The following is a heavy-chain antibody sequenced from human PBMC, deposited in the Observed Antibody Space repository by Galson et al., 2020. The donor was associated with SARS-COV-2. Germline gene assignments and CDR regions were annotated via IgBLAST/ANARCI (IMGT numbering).Heavy chain of an antibody. V-gene: IGHV4-39*01. D-gene: IGHD2-15*01. CDR1: GGSIINSHYY. CDR2: IYYSANT. Sequence: ETSETLSLTCTVSGGSIINSHYYWGWIRQTPGKGLEWIASIYYSANTYYKPSLQSRLTISVDTSKNQFSLKLTSVTAADTAVYYCARHGGASFDYWGQGTLLTVSS. CDR3: ARHGGASFDY. J-gene: IGHJ4*02.